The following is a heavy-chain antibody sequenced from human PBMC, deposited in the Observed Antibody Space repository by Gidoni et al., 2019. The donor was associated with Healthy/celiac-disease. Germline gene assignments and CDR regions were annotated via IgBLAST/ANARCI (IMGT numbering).Heavy chain of an antibody. CDR3: AGAVAGTLDY. V-gene: IGHV1-69*02. D-gene: IGHD6-19*01. J-gene: IGHJ4*02. CDR2: IIPILGIA. CDR1: SSYT. Sequence: SSYTISWVRQAPGQGLEWMGRIIPILGIANYAQKFQGRVTITADKSTSTAYMELSSLRSEDTAVYYCAGAVAGTLDYWGQGTLVTVSS.